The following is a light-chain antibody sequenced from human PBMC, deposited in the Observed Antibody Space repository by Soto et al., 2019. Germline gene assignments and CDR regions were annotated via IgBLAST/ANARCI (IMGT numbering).Light chain of an antibody. CDR2: DVT. CDR3: YSPAGSSAYV. J-gene: IGLJ1*01. V-gene: IGLV2-11*01. Sequence: QSVLTQPRSVSGSPGQSLTISCTGTSSDVGGYNYVSWYQQHPGKAPKLMIYDVTKRPSGVPDRFSGSKSGNTASLTISGLQAEDEGDNYCYSPAGSSAYVFASWTKVTVL. CDR1: SSDVGGYNY.